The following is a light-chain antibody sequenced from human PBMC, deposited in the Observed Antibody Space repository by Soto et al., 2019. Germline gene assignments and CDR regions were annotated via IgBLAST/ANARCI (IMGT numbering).Light chain of an antibody. Sequence: QSVLTQPASVSGSPGQSITISCTGTSSDVGSYNLVSWYQQYPGRAPKLMISAVSQRPSGVSNRFSGSKSGNTASLTISGLQAEDEADYYCCSYAGRTTYVFGTGTKLTVL. CDR3: CSYAGRTTYV. CDR2: AVS. V-gene: IGLV2-23*02. J-gene: IGLJ1*01. CDR1: SSDVGSYNL.